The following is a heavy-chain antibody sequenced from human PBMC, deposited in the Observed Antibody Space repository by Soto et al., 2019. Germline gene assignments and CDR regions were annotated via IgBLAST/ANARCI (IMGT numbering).Heavy chain of an antibody. CDR2: IYYSGNT. J-gene: IGHJ3*02. CDR3: ARGGITFTDRDAFDI. CDR1: GGSISGSYYY. D-gene: IGHD3-10*01. Sequence: SETLSLTCTVSGGSISGSYYYWTWIRQHPGKGLEWIGYIYYSGNTHSNPSLKSRVDISVDTSKNQFSLKLNSLSAADTAVYYCARGGITFTDRDAFDIWGQGTMVT. V-gene: IGHV4-31*03.